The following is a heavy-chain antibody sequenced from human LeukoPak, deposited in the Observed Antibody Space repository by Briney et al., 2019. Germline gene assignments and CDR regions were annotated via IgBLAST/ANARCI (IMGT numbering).Heavy chain of an antibody. D-gene: IGHD3-9*01. CDR3: AKDWSHILTGYLGFDY. CDR1: GFTFSSYE. J-gene: IGHJ4*02. V-gene: IGHV3-48*03. Sequence: GGSLRLSCAASGFTFSSYEMNWVRQAPGKGLEWVSYISSSGSTIYYADSVKGRFTISRDNSKNTLYLQMNSLRAEDTAVYYCAKDWSHILTGYLGFDYWGQGTLVTVSS. CDR2: ISSSGSTI.